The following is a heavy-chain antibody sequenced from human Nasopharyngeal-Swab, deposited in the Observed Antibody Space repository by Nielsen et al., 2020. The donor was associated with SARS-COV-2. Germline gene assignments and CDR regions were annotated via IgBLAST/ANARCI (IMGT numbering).Heavy chain of an antibody. CDR1: GGPTSSSSYY. J-gene: IGHJ4*02. Sequence: SDTLSLTCTVSGGPTSSSSYYWGWIRQPPGKGLEWIGSIYYSGSTYYNPSLKSRVTISVDTSQNQFSLKLSTVTAADTAVYYCARTDYYGSGSPDYWGQGTLVTVSS. D-gene: IGHD3-10*01. CDR3: ARTDYYGSGSPDY. CDR2: IYYSGST. V-gene: IGHV4-39*01.